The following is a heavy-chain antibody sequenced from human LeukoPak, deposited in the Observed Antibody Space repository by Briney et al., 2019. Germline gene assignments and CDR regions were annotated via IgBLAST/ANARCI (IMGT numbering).Heavy chain of an antibody. J-gene: IGHJ6*03. CDR1: GGTFSSYA. D-gene: IGHD2-15*01. CDR3: ARDPLLTYNYYMDV. Sequence: SVKVSCKASGGTFSSYAISWVRQAPGQGLEWMGGIIPIFGTANYAQKFQGRVTMTTDTSTGTAYMELRSLRSDDTAVYYCARDPLLTYNYYMDVWGKGTTVTVSS. CDR2: IIPIFGTA. V-gene: IGHV1-69*05.